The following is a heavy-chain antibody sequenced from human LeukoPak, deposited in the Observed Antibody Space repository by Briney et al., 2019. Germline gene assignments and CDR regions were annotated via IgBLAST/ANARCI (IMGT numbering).Heavy chain of an antibody. Sequence: GGPLRLSCAASGFTFSTFSMNWVRQAPGKGLEWVSAISSDSTLIYYADSLKGRFTISRDNARNSLYLQMNSLRAEDTAVYYCARDRARLSDHWGLGTLVTVSS. J-gene: IGHJ4*02. CDR3: ARDRARLSDH. CDR1: GFTFSTFS. V-gene: IGHV3-21*01. D-gene: IGHD3-16*01. CDR2: ISSDSTLI.